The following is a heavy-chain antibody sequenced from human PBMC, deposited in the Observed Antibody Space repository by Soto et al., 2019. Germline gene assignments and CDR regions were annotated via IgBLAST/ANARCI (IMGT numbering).Heavy chain of an antibody. J-gene: IGHJ4*02. D-gene: IGHD1-1*01. CDR1: GYTFTSYD. Sequence: ASVKVCCKASGYTFTSYDIYWVRQATGQGLEWMGWMNPNTGNSGYAQKFQGRVTMTSDTSISTAHMELSSLRSEDTAVYYCARRAETNGWNGFGADKYYSDFWGQATPVPVSS. CDR2: MNPNTGNS. V-gene: IGHV1-8*01. CDR3: ARRAETNGWNGFGADKYYSDF.